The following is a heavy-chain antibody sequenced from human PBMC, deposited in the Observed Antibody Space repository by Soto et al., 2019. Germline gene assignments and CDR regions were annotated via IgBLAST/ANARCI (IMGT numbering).Heavy chain of an antibody. V-gene: IGHV1-3*01. CDR2: INAGNGYT. J-gene: IGHJ6*02. D-gene: IGHD4-4*01. Sequence: GASVKVSCKASGYTFSTYALHWVRQAPGQRLEWMGWINAGNGYTKYSQQFQGRVTITRDTSASTVYMELSSLRSEDTAVYYCAREAEAAIELQLYNYYGMDVWGQGTTVTVSS. CDR3: AREAEAAIELQLYNYYGMDV. CDR1: GYTFSTYA.